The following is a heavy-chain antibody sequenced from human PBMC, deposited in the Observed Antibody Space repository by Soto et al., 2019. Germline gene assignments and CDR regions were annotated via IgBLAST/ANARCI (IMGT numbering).Heavy chain of an antibody. D-gene: IGHD2-2*01. CDR3: ARSISLPASADNWFDP. Sequence: SGPTLLNPTETLTLRCTVPGFSLSNAGSGVSWIRQPPGKALEWLAHIHSDGAKTYSSSLQSRLTISRDYSRRQVVLTLTKLDPMDTATYYCARSISLPASADNWFDPWGQGTPVTVSS. CDR1: GFSLSNAGSG. CDR2: IHSDGAK. V-gene: IGHV2-26*01. J-gene: IGHJ5*02.